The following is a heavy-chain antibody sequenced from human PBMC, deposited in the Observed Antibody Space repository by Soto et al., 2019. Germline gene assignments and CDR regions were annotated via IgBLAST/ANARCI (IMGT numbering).Heavy chain of an antibody. CDR2: INHSGST. Sequence: PSETLSLTCAVYGGSFSGYYWSWIRQPPGKGLEWIGEINHSGSTNYNPSLKSRVTISVDTSKNQFSLKLSSVTAADTAVYYCARDRITIFGVVPTGYYYGMDVWGQRTTVTVSS. V-gene: IGHV4-34*01. CDR1: GGSFSGYY. D-gene: IGHD3-3*01. J-gene: IGHJ6*02. CDR3: ARDRITIFGVVPTGYYYGMDV.